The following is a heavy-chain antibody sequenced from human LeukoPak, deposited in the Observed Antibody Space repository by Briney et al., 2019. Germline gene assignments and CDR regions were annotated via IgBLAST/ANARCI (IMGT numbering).Heavy chain of an antibody. D-gene: IGHD4/OR15-4a*01. CDR3: ARTYDYLDP. V-gene: IGHV4-61*01. CDR2: IYYSGST. Sequence: PSETLSLTCTVSGYSISSGYYWGWIRQPPGKGLEWIGYIYYSGSTNYNPSLKSRVTISVDTSKNQFSLKLSSVTAADTAVYYCARTYDYLDPWGQGTLVTVSS. CDR1: GYSISSGYY. J-gene: IGHJ5*02.